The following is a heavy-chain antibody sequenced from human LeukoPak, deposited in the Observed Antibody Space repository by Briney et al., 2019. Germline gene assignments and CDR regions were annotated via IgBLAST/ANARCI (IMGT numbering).Heavy chain of an antibody. V-gene: IGHV3-7*01. CDR2: IKQDGSAK. J-gene: IGHJ4*02. Sequence: GGPLRLSCAASGFSFISYWMSWVRQAPGKGLEWVANIKQDGSAKNYVDSVKGRFTISRDNAKNSLYLQLNSLRAEDTAVYYCAGCAGNSCYFDYWGQGTLVIVSS. D-gene: IGHD1-1*01. CDR1: GFSFISYW. CDR3: AGCAGNSCYFDY.